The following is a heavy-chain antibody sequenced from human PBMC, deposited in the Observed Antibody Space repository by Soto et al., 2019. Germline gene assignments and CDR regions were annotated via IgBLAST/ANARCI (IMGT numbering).Heavy chain of an antibody. Sequence: NPSETLSLTCAVSGGSISSSNWWSWVRQPPGKGLEWIGEIYHSGSTNYNPSLKSRVTISVDKSKNQFSLKLSSVTAADTAVYYCASEWVYYYGSGSSNWFDPWGQGTLVPVSP. CDR3: ASEWVYYYGSGSSNWFDP. V-gene: IGHV4-4*02. D-gene: IGHD3-10*01. CDR2: IYHSGST. CDR1: GGSISSSNW. J-gene: IGHJ5*02.